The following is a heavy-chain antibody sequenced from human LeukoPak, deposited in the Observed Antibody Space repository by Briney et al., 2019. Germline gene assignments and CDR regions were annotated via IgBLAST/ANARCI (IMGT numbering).Heavy chain of an antibody. Sequence: GGSLRLSCAASGFSFSAYNINWVRQAPGKGLEWVSCISPSGDHRYYADSVRGRFTISRDNAKNSVYLQMNSLRAEDTAVYYCARDAAYFDSSGYYPDPLDYWGQGTLVSVSS. J-gene: IGHJ4*02. CDR2: ISPSGDHR. CDR1: GFSFSAYN. D-gene: IGHD3-22*01. V-gene: IGHV3-21*01. CDR3: ARDAAYFDSSGYYPDPLDY.